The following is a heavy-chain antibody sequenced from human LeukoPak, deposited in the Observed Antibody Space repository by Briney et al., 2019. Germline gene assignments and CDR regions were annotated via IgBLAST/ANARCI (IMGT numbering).Heavy chain of an antibody. Sequence: PSETLSLTCTVSGGSISSSSYYWGWIRQPPGKGLEWIGSIYYSGSTYYNPSLKSRATISVDTSKNQFSLKLSSVTAADTAVYYCASSPGYGGNSDWYFDLWGRGTLVTVSS. V-gene: IGHV4-39*01. CDR1: GGSISSSSYY. J-gene: IGHJ2*01. CDR2: IYYSGST. CDR3: ASSPGYGGNSDWYFDL. D-gene: IGHD4-23*01.